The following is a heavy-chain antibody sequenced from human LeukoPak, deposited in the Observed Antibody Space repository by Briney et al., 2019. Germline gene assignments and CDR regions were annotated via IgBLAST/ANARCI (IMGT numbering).Heavy chain of an antibody. CDR1: GFTFSSYA. CDR2: ISGSGGST. D-gene: IGHD3-10*01. Sequence: GGSLRLSCAASGFTFSSYAMSWVRQAPGKGLEWVSAISGSGGSTYYADSVKGRFTISRDNSKNTLYLQMNSLRAEDTAVYYCAKDFHYYGSGSTFDYWGQGTLVTVSS. CDR3: AKDFHYYGSGSTFDY. V-gene: IGHV3-23*01. J-gene: IGHJ4*02.